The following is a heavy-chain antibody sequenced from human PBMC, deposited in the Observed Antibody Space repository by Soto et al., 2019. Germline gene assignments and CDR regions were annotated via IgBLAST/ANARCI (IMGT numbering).Heavy chain of an antibody. Sequence: SETLSLTCTVSGASISSGGYFWTWIRQHPGKGLEWIGNIYDSGSTYYNPSLKGRVTISIATSKNQFSVKLSSVTAADTAVYFCARDGKGYSSSWGNWFDPWGQGTLVTVSS. CDR2: IYDSGST. J-gene: IGHJ5*02. D-gene: IGHD6-13*01. CDR1: GASISSGGYF. V-gene: IGHV4-31*03. CDR3: ARDGKGYSSSWGNWFDP.